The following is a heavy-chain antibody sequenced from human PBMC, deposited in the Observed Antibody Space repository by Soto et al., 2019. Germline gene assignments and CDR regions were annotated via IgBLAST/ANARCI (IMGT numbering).Heavy chain of an antibody. J-gene: IGHJ3*01. CDR3: ARPQRGDDVKNAFDL. D-gene: IGHD2-21*02. CDR1: GGTFSSYA. CDR2: IIPIFGTA. V-gene: IGHV1-69*13. Sequence: SVKVSCKASGGTFSSYAISWVRQAPGQGLEWMGGIIPIFGTANYAQKFQGRVTITADESTSTAYMELSSLRSEDTAVYYCARPQRGDDVKNAFDLWGQGTMVTVSS.